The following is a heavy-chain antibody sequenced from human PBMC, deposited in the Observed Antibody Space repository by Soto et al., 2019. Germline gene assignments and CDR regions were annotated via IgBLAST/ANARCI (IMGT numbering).Heavy chain of an antibody. CDR2: IKQDGSEK. CDR1: GFTFSSYW. D-gene: IGHD6-13*01. Sequence: SLRLSCAASGFTFSSYWMSWVRQAPGKGLEWVANIKQDGSEKYYVDSVKGRFTISRDNAKNSLYLQMNSLRAEDTAVYYCARDSGYSSSWYTYYYYYGMDVWGQGTTVTVSS. J-gene: IGHJ6*02. CDR3: ARDSGYSSSWYTYYYYYGMDV. V-gene: IGHV3-7*05.